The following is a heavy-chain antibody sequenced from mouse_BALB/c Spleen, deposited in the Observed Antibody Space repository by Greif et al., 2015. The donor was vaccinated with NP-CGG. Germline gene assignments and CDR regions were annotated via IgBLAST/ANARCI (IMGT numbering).Heavy chain of an antibody. Sequence: EVKVVESGGDLVKPGGSLKLSCAASGFTFSSYGMSWVRQTPDKRLEWVATISSGGSYTYYPDSVKGRFTISRDNAKNTLYLQMSSLKSEDTAMYYCARQITTGGLYYFDYWGQGTTLTVSS. CDR3: ARQITTGGLYYFDY. J-gene: IGHJ2*01. D-gene: IGHD2-4*01. CDR2: ISSGGSYT. CDR1: GFTFSSYG. V-gene: IGHV5-6*01.